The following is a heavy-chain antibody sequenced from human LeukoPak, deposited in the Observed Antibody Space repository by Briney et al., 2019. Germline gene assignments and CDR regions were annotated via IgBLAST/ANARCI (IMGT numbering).Heavy chain of an antibody. CDR3: ARDRYYYDSRRNYYGMDV. V-gene: IGHV3-66*01. CDR2: IYSGGST. CDR1: GFTVSSNY. Sequence: AGGSLRLSCAASGFTVSSNYMSWVRQAPGKGLEWVSVIYSGGSTYYADSVKGRFTISRDNSKNTLYLQMNSLRAEDTAVYYCARDRYYYDSRRNYYGMDVWGQGTMVTVSS. D-gene: IGHD3-22*01. J-gene: IGHJ6*02.